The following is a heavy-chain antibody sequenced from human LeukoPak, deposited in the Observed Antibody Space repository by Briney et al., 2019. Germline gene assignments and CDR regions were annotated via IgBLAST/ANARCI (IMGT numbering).Heavy chain of an antibody. J-gene: IGHJ5*02. V-gene: IGHV4-59*01. Sequence: SETLSLTCSVSGASITRSYWSWIRQTPGKGLEWIGNIYSGSTNYNPSFESRVTVSLDTSKNQFSLRLTSVTAADTALYYCARDGYGSGSYGWFDPWGQGTLVTVSS. CDR1: GASITRSY. D-gene: IGHD3-10*01. CDR3: ARDGYGSGSYGWFDP. CDR2: IYSGST.